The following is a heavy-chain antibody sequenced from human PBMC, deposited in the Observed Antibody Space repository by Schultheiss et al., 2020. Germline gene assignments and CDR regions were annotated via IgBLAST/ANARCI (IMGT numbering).Heavy chain of an antibody. D-gene: IGHD2-15*01. V-gene: IGHV1-18*01. CDR3: ARSGRSGLRRPVVAADY. J-gene: IGHJ4*02. CDR1: GGTFSSYT. CDR2: ISAYNGNT. Sequence: ASVKVSGKASGGTFSSYTISWVRQAPGQGLEWMGWISAYNGNTNYAQKLQGRVTMTTDTSTSTAYMELRSLRSDDTAVYYCARSGRSGLRRPVVAADYWGKGTRVT.